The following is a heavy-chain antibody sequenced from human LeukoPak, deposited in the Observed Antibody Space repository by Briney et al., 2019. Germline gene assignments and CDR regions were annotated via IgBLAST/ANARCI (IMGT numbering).Heavy chain of an antibody. J-gene: IGHJ4*02. Sequence: GGSLRLSCTASGFNFGAHAMSWVRQAQGKGLEWLGFIRSKAYGGKPDYAASVKGRFTIARDDSESIAYLQMDSLKTEDAAVYYCTRVNYYDSSSFYYGYFDYWGQGTLVTVSS. V-gene: IGHV3-49*04. CDR1: GFNFGAHA. CDR3: TRVNYYDSSSFYYGYFDY. CDR2: IRSKAYGGKP. D-gene: IGHD3-22*01.